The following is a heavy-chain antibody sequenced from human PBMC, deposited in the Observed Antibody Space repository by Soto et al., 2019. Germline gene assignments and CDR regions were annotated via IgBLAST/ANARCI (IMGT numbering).Heavy chain of an antibody. V-gene: IGHV5-51*01. CDR3: SIFLDSWGKPHYFDS. Sequence: PGDSLTLSCQTSRYTFRSNWIGWVRQMPGKGLEWMGIIYPGDSETRYNPSFQGQVTISADRSFNTAYLQWTSLQASDTAMYYCSIFLDSWGKPHYFDSLGQGTMVT. CDR2: IYPGDSET. D-gene: IGHD3-16*01. CDR1: RYTFRSNW. J-gene: IGHJ3*01.